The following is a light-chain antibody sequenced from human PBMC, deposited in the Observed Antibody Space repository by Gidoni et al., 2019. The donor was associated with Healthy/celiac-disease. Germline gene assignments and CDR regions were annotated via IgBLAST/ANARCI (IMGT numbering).Light chain of an antibody. CDR3: QQRGASRT. V-gene: IGKV3-11*01. CDR1: QSVSSY. Sequence: EIVLTQSPATLSLSPGERATLSCRASQSVSSYLAWYQQKPGQAPRLLIYDASNRATGIPARFSGSGSGTDFTLTISSLGPEDFAVYYCQQRGASRTFGQGTKVEIK. J-gene: IGKJ1*01. CDR2: DAS.